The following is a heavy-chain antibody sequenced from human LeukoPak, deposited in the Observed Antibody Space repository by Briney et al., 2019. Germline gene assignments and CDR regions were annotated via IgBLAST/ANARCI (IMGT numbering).Heavy chain of an antibody. Sequence: ASVKVSCKASGYTFTGYYMHWLRQAPGQGLEWMGWINPNSGGTNYAQKFQGRVTMTRDTSISTAYMELSRLRSDDTAVYYCARDHGYSYGSPPQYYFDYWGQGTLVTVSS. V-gene: IGHV1-2*02. CDR2: INPNSGGT. CDR3: ARDHGYSYGSPPQYYFDY. D-gene: IGHD5-18*01. CDR1: GYTFTGYY. J-gene: IGHJ4*02.